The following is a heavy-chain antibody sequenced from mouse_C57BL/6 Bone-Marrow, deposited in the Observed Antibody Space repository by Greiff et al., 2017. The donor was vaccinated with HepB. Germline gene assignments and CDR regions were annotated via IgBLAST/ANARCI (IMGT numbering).Heavy chain of an antibody. V-gene: IGHV1-54*01. J-gene: IGHJ2*01. CDR1: GYAFTNYL. CDR2: INPGSGGT. Sequence: QVQLQQSGAELVRTGTSVKVSCKASGYAFTNYLIEWVKQRPGQGLEWIGVINPGSGGTNYNEKFKGKATLTADKSSSTAYMQLSSMTSEDSAVYFGARCRTTVVAIDYWGQGTTLTVSS. D-gene: IGHD1-1*01. CDR3: ARCRTTVVAIDY.